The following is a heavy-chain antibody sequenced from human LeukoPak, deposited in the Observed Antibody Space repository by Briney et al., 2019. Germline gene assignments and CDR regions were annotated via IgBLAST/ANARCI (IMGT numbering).Heavy chain of an antibody. CDR3: ARLSGYSYGLYYYGMDV. CDR2: IIPIFNTA. CDR1: GGTFSSYT. J-gene: IGHJ6*02. Sequence: GASVKVSCKASGGTFSSYTISWVRQAPGQGLEWMGGIIPIFNTAHYAQTFQGRVTITADASTSTAYMELNSLRSDDTAVYYCARLSGYSYGLYYYGMDVWGQGTTVTVSS. V-gene: IGHV1-69*13. D-gene: IGHD5-18*01.